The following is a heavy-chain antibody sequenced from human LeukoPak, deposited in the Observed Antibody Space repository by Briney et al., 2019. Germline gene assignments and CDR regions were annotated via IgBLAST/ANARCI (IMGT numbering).Heavy chain of an antibody. CDR1: GFTFSSYS. CDR2: ISSSSSYI. Sequence: GGSLRLSCAASGFTFSSYSMNWVRQAPGKGLEWVSSISSSSSYIYYADSVKGRFTISRDKDKNSLYLQMNSLRAEDTAVYYCARRGYSSQTFDYWGQGTLVTVSS. V-gene: IGHV3-21*01. J-gene: IGHJ4*02. D-gene: IGHD5-18*01. CDR3: ARRGYSSQTFDY.